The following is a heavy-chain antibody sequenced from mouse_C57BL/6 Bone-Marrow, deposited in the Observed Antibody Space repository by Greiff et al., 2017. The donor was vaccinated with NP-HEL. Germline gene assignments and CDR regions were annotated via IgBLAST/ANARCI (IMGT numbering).Heavy chain of an antibody. CDR1: GFSLSTSGMG. CDR2: LYWDDDK. J-gene: IGHJ1*03. V-gene: IGHV8-12*01. CDR3: ASRDYYGSSYGYFDV. Sequence: QVTLKESGPGILQSSQTLSLTCSFSGFSLSTSGMGVSWIRQPSGKGLEWLAHLYWDDDKRYNPSLKSRLTISKDTSRNQVFLKITSVDTADTATYYCASRDYYGSSYGYFDVWGTGTTVTVSS. D-gene: IGHD1-1*01.